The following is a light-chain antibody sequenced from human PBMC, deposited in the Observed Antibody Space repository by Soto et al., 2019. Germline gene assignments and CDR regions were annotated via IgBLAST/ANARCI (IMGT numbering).Light chain of an antibody. V-gene: IGKV1-27*01. CDR3: QKYNSAFWT. Sequence: DIQMTQSPSSLSASVGDRVTITCRASQGISNYLAWYQQKPGKVPELLIYAACTLQSGVPSRFSGSGSGTEFTLTISSLQPEDVATYYCQKYNSAFWTFGQGTKVEIK. CDR1: QGISNY. J-gene: IGKJ1*01. CDR2: AAC.